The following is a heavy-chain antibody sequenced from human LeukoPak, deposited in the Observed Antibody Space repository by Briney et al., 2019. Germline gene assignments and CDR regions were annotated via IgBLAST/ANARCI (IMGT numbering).Heavy chain of an antibody. CDR3: ARDYDSSSCFDY. D-gene: IGHD6-6*01. V-gene: IGHV3-30*03. J-gene: IGHJ4*02. CDR2: ISYDGSNK. CDR1: GFTFSSYS. Sequence: PGGSLRLSCAASGFTFSSYSMNWVRQAPGKGLEWVAVISYDGSNKYYADSVKGRFTISRDNSKNTLYLQMNSLRAEDTAVYYCARDYDSSSCFDYWGQGTLVTVSS.